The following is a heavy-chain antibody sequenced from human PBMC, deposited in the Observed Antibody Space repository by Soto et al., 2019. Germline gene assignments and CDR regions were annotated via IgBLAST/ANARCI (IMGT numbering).Heavy chain of an antibody. V-gene: IGHV3-7*01. J-gene: IGHJ4*02. D-gene: IGHD6-19*01. CDR2: IKPDGGEK. CDR3: ARDGSGWSID. Sequence: PGGSLRLSCAVSGFTFRSSWMSWLRQAPGKGLEWVANIKPDGGEKYYVDSVAGRFTISRDNARNSLYLQMNSLRAEDTGVYYCARDGSGWSIDWGQGTLVTVSS. CDR1: GFTFRSSW.